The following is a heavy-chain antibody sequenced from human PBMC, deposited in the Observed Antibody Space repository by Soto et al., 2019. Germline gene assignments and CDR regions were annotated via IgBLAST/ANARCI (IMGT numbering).Heavy chain of an antibody. CDR3: AKARTITIFGVVINYYYGMDV. CDR2: ISYDGSNK. D-gene: IGHD3-3*01. Sequence: GGSLRLSCAASGFTFSSYGMHWVRQAPGKGLEWVAVISYDGSNKYYADSVKGRFTISRDNSKNTLYLQMNSLRAEDTAVYYCAKARTITIFGVVINYYYGMDVWGKGTTVTV. CDR1: GFTFSSYG. J-gene: IGHJ6*04. V-gene: IGHV3-30*18.